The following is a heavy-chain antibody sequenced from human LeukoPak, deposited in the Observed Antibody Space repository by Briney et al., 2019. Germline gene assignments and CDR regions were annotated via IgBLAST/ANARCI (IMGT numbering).Heavy chain of an antibody. CDR3: ARSQYSVSRYFDWLYYFDY. J-gene: IGHJ4*02. Sequence: GGSLRLSCAASGFNLRSYEMNWVRQAPGKGLEWVAFIHYDGSNNYYADSVKGRFTISRDNSKNTLYLQMNSLRAEDTAVYYCARSQYSVSRYFDWLYYFDYWGQGTLVTVSS. V-gene: IGHV3-30*04. CDR2: IHYDGSNN. CDR1: GFNLRSYE. D-gene: IGHD3-9*01.